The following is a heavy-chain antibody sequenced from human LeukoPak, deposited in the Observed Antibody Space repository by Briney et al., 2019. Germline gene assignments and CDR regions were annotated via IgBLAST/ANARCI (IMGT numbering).Heavy chain of an antibody. CDR1: GFTFSSYS. J-gene: IGHJ6*02. CDR2: ISSSSSYI. D-gene: IGHD6-13*01. Sequence: GGSLRLSCAASGFTFSSYSMNWVRQAPGKGLEWVSSISSSSSYIYYADSVKGRFTISRDNAKNSLYLQMNNLRAEDTAVYYCARDRRRSSSWFGTQEGGMDVWGQGTTVTVSS. V-gene: IGHV3-21*01. CDR3: ARDRRRSSSWFGTQEGGMDV.